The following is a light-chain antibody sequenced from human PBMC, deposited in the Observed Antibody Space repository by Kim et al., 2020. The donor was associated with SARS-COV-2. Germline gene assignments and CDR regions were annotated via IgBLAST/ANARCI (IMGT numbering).Light chain of an antibody. J-gene: IGKJ2*02. Sequence: QLTQSPSSLSASVGDTVTITCRASQGISNWLAWHQQKPGEAPKALIHGASSLQSGVPPRFSGSRSGTEFTLTITGLQPEDFGTYYCHHYSTYPRTFGQGTKVEI. CDR2: GAS. V-gene: IGKV1D-16*01. CDR3: HHYSTYPRT. CDR1: QGISNW.